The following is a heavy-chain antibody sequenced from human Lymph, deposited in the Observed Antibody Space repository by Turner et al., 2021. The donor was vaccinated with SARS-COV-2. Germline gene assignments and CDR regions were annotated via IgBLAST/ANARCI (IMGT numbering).Heavy chain of an antibody. J-gene: IGHJ1*01. D-gene: IGHD1-26*01. V-gene: IGHV4-39*01. CDR3: GLGPTRWYFQH. CDR1: GGSISSSSYY. Sequence: QLQLQESGTGLVKPPETLSLTCTVSGGSISSSSYYWGWIRQPPGKGLECIGNFFYSGSTYYNPSLKSRVTISEDTSKNQFSLKLTSVTAADTAVYYCGLGPTRWYFQHWGQGTLVTVSS. CDR2: FFYSGST.